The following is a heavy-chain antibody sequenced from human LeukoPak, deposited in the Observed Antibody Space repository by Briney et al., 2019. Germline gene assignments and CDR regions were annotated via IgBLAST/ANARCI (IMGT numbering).Heavy chain of an antibody. CDR2: IYDSGGT. CDR1: GGSISSYY. D-gene: IGHD3-22*01. V-gene: IGHV4-59*01. J-gene: IGHJ4*02. CDR3: ARDLRVVITGSFDS. Sequence: AATLSLTCTVSGGSISSYYWSWIRQPPGRGLEWVVFIYDSGGTNYNPSFKGRVTISAATSKNQFSLKLSSVTAADTAVYYCARDLRVVITGSFDSWGQGTLVTVSS.